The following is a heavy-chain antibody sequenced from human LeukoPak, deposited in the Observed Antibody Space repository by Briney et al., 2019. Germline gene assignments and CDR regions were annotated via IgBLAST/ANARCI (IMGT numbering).Heavy chain of an antibody. J-gene: IGHJ6*03. CDR1: GFTFSSYG. CDR2: IRHDETRI. Sequence: GGSLSLSCAASGFTFSSYGMHWVRQAPGGGLEWVAFIRHDETRIFYGHSVKGRFTISRDNSKNMVYLQLNSLSAEDTALYYCAKSVIPNSYQGTYYMDVWGKGTTVTVFS. V-gene: IGHV3-30*02. CDR3: AKSVIPNSYQGTYYMDV. D-gene: IGHD3-16*02.